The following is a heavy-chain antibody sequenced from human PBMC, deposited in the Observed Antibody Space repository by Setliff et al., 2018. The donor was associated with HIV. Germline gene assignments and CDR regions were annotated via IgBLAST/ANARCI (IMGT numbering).Heavy chain of an antibody. J-gene: IGHJ4*02. CDR3: IIAYSSGWLAPMGFDS. V-gene: IGHV4-39*01. D-gene: IGHD6-19*01. CDR1: AGSIRSSTYY. Sequence: NPSETLSLTCTVSAGSIRSSTYYWAWIRQPPGKGLEWIGTIYYSGSTYYNPSLKSRATISVDMSKDQFSLWLSSVTAADTAVYYCIIAYSSGWLAPMGFDSWGQGTLVTVSS. CDR2: IYYSGST.